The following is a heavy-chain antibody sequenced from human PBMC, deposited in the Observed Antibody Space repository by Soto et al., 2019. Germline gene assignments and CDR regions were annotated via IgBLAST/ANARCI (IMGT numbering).Heavy chain of an antibody. CDR1: GGSISTYY. J-gene: IGHJ5*02. V-gene: IGHV4-59*01. Sequence: SETLSLTCTVSGGSISTYYWSWIRQPPGKGLEWIGYIYYSGSTNYNPSLKSRVTISVDTSKNQFSLKLSSVTAADTAVYYCAREGAPSGSWRGNWFDPWGQGTLVTVSS. D-gene: IGHD1-26*01. CDR2: IYYSGST. CDR3: AREGAPSGSWRGNWFDP.